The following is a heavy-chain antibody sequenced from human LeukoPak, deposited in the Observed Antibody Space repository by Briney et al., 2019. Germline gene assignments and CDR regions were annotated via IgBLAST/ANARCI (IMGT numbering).Heavy chain of an antibody. CDR3: ARTAGIAVAGSRQYFDY. CDR1: GGSISSSSYY. CDR2: FYYSGNT. V-gene: IGHV4-39*01. D-gene: IGHD6-19*01. J-gene: IGHJ4*02. Sequence: PSETLSLTCSVSGGSISSSSYYWGWIRQPPGKGLEWIGSFYYSGNTYYNPSLKSRVTISVDTSKNEFSLKLRPVTAADTAVYYCARTAGIAVAGSRQYFDYWGQGTLVTVSS.